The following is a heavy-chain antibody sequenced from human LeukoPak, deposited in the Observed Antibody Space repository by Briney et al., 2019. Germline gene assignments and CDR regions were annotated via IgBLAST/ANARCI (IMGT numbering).Heavy chain of an antibody. V-gene: IGHV3-30*18. J-gene: IGHJ4*02. Sequence: GGSLRLSCAASGFTFSSYGMHWVRQAPGKGLEWVAVISYDGSNKYYADSEKGRFTISRDNSKNTLYLQMNSLRAEDMAVYYCAKDRPTGTLDYWGQGTLVTVSS. CDR3: AKDRPTGTLDY. D-gene: IGHD4-17*01. CDR2: ISYDGSNK. CDR1: GFTFSSYG.